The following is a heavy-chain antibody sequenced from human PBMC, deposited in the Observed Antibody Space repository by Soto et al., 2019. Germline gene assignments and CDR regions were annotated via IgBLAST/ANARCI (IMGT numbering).Heavy chain of an antibody. Sequence: GGSLRLSCAASGFTFSSYGMHWVRQAPGKGLEWVAVIWYDGSNKYYADSVKGRFTISRDNSKNTLYLQMNSLRAEDTAVYYCARAVLYGSGSYKGDYFDYWGQGTLVTVSS. CDR2: IWYDGSNK. V-gene: IGHV3-33*01. CDR3: ARAVLYGSGSYKGDYFDY. CDR1: GFTFSSYG. J-gene: IGHJ4*02. D-gene: IGHD3-10*01.